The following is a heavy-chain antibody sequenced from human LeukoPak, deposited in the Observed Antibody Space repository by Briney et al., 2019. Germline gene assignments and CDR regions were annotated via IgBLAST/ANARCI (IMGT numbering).Heavy chain of an antibody. Sequence: GGSLRLSCAASGFTFSSYAMSWVRQAPGKGLEWVSAISGSGGSTYYADSVKGRFTISRDNSKKTLYLQVNSLRAEDTAVYYCAKGKVNHDGALDAWGQGTLVTVSS. CDR1: GFTFSSYA. CDR3: AKGKVNHDGALDA. D-gene: IGHD2-21*01. V-gene: IGHV3-23*01. J-gene: IGHJ3*01. CDR2: ISGSGGST.